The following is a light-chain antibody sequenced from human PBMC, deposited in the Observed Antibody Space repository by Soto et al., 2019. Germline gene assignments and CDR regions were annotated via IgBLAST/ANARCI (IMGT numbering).Light chain of an antibody. V-gene: IGKV1-27*01. CDR2: SAS. Sequence: DIQFTQSPSCLSSAVGDRVTRSWRVSQGISSYLNWYRQKPGKVPKLLIYSASNLQSGVPSRFSGSGSGTDFTLTISSLQPEDVATYYCQQYNSYSITFGQGTRLEIK. J-gene: IGKJ5*01. CDR1: QGISSY. CDR3: QQYNSYSIT.